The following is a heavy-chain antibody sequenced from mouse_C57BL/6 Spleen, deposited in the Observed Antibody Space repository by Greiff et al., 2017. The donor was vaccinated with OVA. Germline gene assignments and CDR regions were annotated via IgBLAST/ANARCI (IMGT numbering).Heavy chain of an antibody. D-gene: IGHD1-1*01. J-gene: IGHJ4*01. CDR2: IDPSDSYT. CDR1: GYTFTSYW. Sequence: QVQLQQSGAELVKPGASVKLSCKASGYTFTSYWMQWVKQRPGQGLEWIGEIDPSDSYTNYNQKFKGKATLTVDTSSSTAYMQLSSLTSEDSAVYYCARRGYGSSFYAMDYWGQGTSVTVSS. CDR3: ARRGYGSSFYAMDY. V-gene: IGHV1-50*01.